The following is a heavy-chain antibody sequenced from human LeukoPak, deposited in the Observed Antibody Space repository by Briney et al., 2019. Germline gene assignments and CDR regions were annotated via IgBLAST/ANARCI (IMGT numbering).Heavy chain of an antibody. CDR2: IRHYDGHT. Sequence: SETLSLTCDVSGGFTSNDYWWSWVRQPPGKGLEWIGEIRHYDGHTKYNPSLKGRVTISIDKPRNHFSLTLTSVTAADTAIYYCTSSIPIGWSPNTYWGQGTLVIVSS. CDR1: GGFTSNDYW. V-gene: IGHV4/OR15-8*02. J-gene: IGHJ4*02. D-gene: IGHD6-19*01. CDR3: TSSIPIGWSPNTY.